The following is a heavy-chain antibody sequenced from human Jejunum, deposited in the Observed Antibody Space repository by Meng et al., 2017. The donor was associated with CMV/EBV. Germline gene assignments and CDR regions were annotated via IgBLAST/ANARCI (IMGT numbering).Heavy chain of an antibody. CDR1: WFSLSTSEVG. Sequence: QITLKESGLPLVKPKQTLTLTCTFSWFSLSTSEVGVGWIRQPPGKALEWLAVIYWDDDKRYSPSLKSRLTITKDTSKNQVVLTLTNMDPVDTATYYCALFTRSWFDPWGQGTLVTVSS. V-gene: IGHV2-5*02. CDR2: IYWDDDK. CDR3: ALFTRSWFDP. D-gene: IGHD2-2*01. J-gene: IGHJ5*02.